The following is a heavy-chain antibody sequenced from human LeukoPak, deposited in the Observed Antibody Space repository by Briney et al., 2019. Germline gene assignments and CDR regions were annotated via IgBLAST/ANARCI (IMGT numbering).Heavy chain of an antibody. CDR3: ARDSNDILTGYYLFDY. J-gene: IGHJ4*02. V-gene: IGHV3-30*01. CDR1: GSTFSSYA. Sequence: GRSLRLSCAASGSTFSSYAMHWVRQAPGKGLEWVAVISYDGSSKYYADSVKGRFTISRDNSKNTLYLQMNSLRAEDTAVYYCARDSNDILTGYYLFDYWGQGTLVTVSS. D-gene: IGHD3-9*01. CDR2: ISYDGSSK.